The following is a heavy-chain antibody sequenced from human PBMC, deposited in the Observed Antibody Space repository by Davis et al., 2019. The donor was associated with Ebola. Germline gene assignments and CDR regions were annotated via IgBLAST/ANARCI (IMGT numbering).Heavy chain of an antibody. CDR1: LGTFRSYP. CDR2: IIPLLGTA. CDR3: ARNGQLVPIGDYYYYYGMDV. Sequence: SVPVSFQASLGTFRSYPLSWVRPPPGQGRESLGGIIPLLGTANYEQQFQGRVTITADESTSPAYMELSSLRSEDTAVYYCARNGQLVPIGDYYYYYGMDVWGQGTTVTVSS. J-gene: IGHJ6*02. V-gene: IGHV1-69*13. D-gene: IGHD6-6*01.